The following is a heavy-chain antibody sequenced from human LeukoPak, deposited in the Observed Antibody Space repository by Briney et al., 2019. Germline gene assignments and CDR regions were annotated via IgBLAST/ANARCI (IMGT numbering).Heavy chain of an antibody. CDR2: ISYDGSNK. CDR3: AREILLGSARGRYYFDY. J-gene: IGHJ4*02. CDR1: GFTFSSYA. V-gene: IGHV3-30-3*01. D-gene: IGHD3-10*01. Sequence: PGGSLRLSCAASGFTFSSYAMHWVRQAPGKGLEWVAVISYDGSNKYYADSVKGRFTISRDNSKNTLYLQMNSLRAEDTAVYYCAREILLGSARGRYYFDYWGQGTLVTVSS.